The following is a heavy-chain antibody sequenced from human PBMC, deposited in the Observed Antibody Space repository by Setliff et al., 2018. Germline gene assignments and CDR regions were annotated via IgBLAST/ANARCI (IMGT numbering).Heavy chain of an antibody. CDR3: ARTGTYRYFDY. D-gene: IGHD1-1*01. V-gene: IGHV4-31*03. CDR2: IYYSGSTS. CDR1: GGSISSGGYY. J-gene: IGHJ4*02. Sequence: PSETLSLTCTVSGGSISSGGYYWSWIRQHPGKGLVWIGYIYYSGSTSYYNPSLKSRVTISVDTSKSQFSLRLNSVTAADTAVYYCARTGTYRYFDYWGRGTLVTVSS.